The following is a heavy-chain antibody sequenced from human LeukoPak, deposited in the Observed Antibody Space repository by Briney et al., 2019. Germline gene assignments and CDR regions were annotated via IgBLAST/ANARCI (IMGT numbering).Heavy chain of an antibody. D-gene: IGHD3-3*01. CDR3: AKDRRFLEWKGAFDV. Sequence: PGGSLRLSCAASGFTFSSYAMTWVRQAPGKGLEWVSGISTTGGSTYYTDSVKGRFAISRDNSKNTVYLQMNGLRADDTAVYYCAKDRRFLEWKGAFDVWGQGTMVTVSS. J-gene: IGHJ3*01. CDR2: ISTTGGST. CDR1: GFTFSSYA. V-gene: IGHV3-23*01.